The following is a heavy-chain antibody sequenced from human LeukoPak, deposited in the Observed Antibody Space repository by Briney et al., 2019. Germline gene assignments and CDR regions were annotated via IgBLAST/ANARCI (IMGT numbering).Heavy chain of an antibody. CDR3: ARPGASSPGNWFAS. J-gene: IGHJ5*01. V-gene: IGHV1-3*04. D-gene: IGHD6-13*01. CDR1: GYTFTNHA. CDR2: IDTANGNT. Sequence: ASVKVSCKASGYTFTNHAMHWVRQAPGQWLEWMGWIDTANGNTKYLQKFQGRVTITRDTSARIVYMELSSLRFEDTALYYCARPGASSPGNWFASWGQGSLVTVSS.